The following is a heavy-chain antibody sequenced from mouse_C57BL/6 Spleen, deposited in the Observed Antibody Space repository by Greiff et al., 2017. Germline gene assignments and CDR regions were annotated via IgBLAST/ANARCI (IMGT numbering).Heavy chain of an antibody. Sequence: QVQLQQSGPELVKPGASVKISCKASGYAFSSSWMNWVKQRPGKGLEWIGQIYPGDGDTNYNGKFKGKATLTADKSSSTAYMQLSSLTSEDSAVYFCARLNCDFDYWGQGTTLTVSS. V-gene: IGHV1-82*01. CDR2: IYPGDGDT. CDR1: GYAFSSSW. D-gene: IGHD4-1*01. J-gene: IGHJ2*01. CDR3: ARLNCDFDY.